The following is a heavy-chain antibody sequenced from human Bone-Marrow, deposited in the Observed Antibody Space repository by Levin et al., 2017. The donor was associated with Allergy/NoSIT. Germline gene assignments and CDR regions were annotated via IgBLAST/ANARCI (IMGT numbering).Heavy chain of an antibody. V-gene: IGHV3-21*01. D-gene: IGHD2-2*01. Sequence: GESLKISCAASGFTFSSYSMNWVRQAPGKGLEWVSSISASSSYIYYADSMKGRFTISRDNAKNSLFLQMNSLRAEDTAVYYCASSLRPGSSENYWGQGTLVTVSS. CDR1: GFTFSSYS. CDR2: ISASSSYI. CDR3: ASSLRPGSSENY. J-gene: IGHJ4*02.